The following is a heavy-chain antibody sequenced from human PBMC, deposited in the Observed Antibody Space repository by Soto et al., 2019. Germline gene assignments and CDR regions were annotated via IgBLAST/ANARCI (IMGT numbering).Heavy chain of an antibody. Sequence: PGGSLRLSCTASGFTFGDYAMSWFRQAPGKGLEWVGFIRSKAYGGTTEYAASVKGRFTISRDDSKSIAYLQMNSLKTEDTAVYYCTRKSWQWLVPFDYWGQGTLVTVSS. CDR1: GFTFGDYA. D-gene: IGHD6-19*01. J-gene: IGHJ4*02. CDR3: TRKSWQWLVPFDY. CDR2: IRSKAYGGTT. V-gene: IGHV3-49*03.